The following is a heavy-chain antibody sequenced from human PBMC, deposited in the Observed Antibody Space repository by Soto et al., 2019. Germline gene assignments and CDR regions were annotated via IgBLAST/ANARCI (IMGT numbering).Heavy chain of an antibody. Sequence: PSETLSLTCTVSGGSISSGDYYWSWIRQPPGKGLEWIGYIYYSGSTYYNPSLKSRVTISVDTSKNQFSLKLSSVTAADTAVYYCARAYDFWSGYYNPQPEGGYGMDVWGQGTTVTVSS. CDR2: IYYSGST. J-gene: IGHJ6*02. V-gene: IGHV4-30-4*01. CDR3: ARAYDFWSGYYNPQPEGGYGMDV. D-gene: IGHD3-3*01. CDR1: GGSISSGDYY.